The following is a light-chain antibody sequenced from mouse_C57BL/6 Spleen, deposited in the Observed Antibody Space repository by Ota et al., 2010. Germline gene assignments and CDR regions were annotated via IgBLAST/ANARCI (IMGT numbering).Light chain of an antibody. CDR2: EVS. J-gene: IGKJ5*01. CDR3: SQRTHDPLT. V-gene: IGKV1-117*01. Sequence: VLYDPTPPLPRLSVLVHQASISCRSSQNIVHSNGNTYLEWFLQKPGQSPKLLIYEVSNRFSGVPDRFSGSGSGTDFTLKISRVEAEDLGVYFCSQRTHDPLTFGAGTKLEL. CDR1: QNIVHSNGNTY.